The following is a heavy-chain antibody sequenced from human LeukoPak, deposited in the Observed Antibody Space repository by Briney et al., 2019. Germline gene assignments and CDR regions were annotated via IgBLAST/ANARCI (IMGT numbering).Heavy chain of an antibody. D-gene: IGHD2-2*01. Sequence: GGSLRLSCAASGFTFSSYAMSWVRQAPGKGLEWVSAISGSGGSTYYADSVKGRSTISRDNSKNTLYLQMNSLRAEDTAVYYCAKGGLGCSSTSCFDYWGQGTLVTVSS. CDR1: GFTFSSYA. CDR3: AKGGLGCSSTSCFDY. J-gene: IGHJ4*02. CDR2: ISGSGGST. V-gene: IGHV3-23*01.